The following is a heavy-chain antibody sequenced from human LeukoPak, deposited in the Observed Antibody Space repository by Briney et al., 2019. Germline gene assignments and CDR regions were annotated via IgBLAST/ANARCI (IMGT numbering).Heavy chain of an antibody. V-gene: IGHV4-59*01. CDR1: GGSISSYY. D-gene: IGHD3-3*01. Sequence: SETLSLTCTVSGGSISSYYWSWIRQPPGKGLEWIGYIYYSGSTNYNPSLKSRVTISVDTSKNQFFLKLSSVTAADTAVYYCARGAHYDFWSGYVTKLYYYYYYMDVWGKGTTVTVSS. J-gene: IGHJ6*03. CDR2: IYYSGST. CDR3: ARGAHYDFWSGYVTKLYYYYYYMDV.